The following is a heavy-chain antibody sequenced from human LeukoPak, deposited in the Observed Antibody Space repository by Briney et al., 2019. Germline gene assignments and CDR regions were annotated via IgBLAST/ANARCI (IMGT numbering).Heavy chain of an antibody. V-gene: IGHV1-24*01. CDR3: ATTWWYSSSSYAFDI. CDR1: GYTLTELS. CDR2: FDPEDGET. Sequence: ASVKVSCKVSGYTLTELSMHWVRQAPGKGLEWMGGFDPEDGETIYAQKFQGRVTMTEDTSTDTAYMELSSLRSEDTAVYYCATTWWYSSSSYAFDIWGQGTMVTVSS. J-gene: IGHJ3*02. D-gene: IGHD6-6*01.